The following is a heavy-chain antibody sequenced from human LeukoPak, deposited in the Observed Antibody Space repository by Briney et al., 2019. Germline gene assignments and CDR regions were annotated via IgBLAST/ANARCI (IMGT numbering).Heavy chain of an antibody. J-gene: IGHJ4*02. CDR2: INPNSGGT. V-gene: IGHV1-2*02. D-gene: IGHD2-15*01. CDR3: ARAYCSGGSCYRYFDY. Sequence: GASVKVSCKASGYTFTGYYMHWVRQAPGQGLEWMGWINPNSGGTNYAQKFQGRVTMTRDTSISTAYMELSWLRSDDTAVYYCARAYCSGGSCYRYFDYWGQGTLVTVSS. CDR1: GYTFTGYY.